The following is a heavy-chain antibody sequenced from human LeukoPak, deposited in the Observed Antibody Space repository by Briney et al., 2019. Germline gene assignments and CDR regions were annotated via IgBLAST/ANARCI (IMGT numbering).Heavy chain of an antibody. CDR2: IYTSGGT. CDR3: ARGVVPASHFDY. J-gene: IGHJ4*02. D-gene: IGHD2-2*01. V-gene: IGHV4-4*07. CDR1: GGSISYYY. Sequence: PSETLSLTCSVAGGSISYYYWTSIRQPAGKGLEWIGRIYTSGGTNYNPSLKSRVTMSVDTSKNQFSLKLSSVTAADTAVYYCARGVVPASHFDYWGQGTLVTVSS.